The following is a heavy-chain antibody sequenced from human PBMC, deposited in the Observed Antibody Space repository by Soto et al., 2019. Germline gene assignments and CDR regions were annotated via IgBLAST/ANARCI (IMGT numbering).Heavy chain of an antibody. V-gene: IGHV3-33*01. Sequence: GGSLRLSCAASGFTFSSYGMHWVRQAPGKGLEWVALIWYDGTNKYYADSVKGRFIISRDNSKNTLYLQMNSLRAEDTAVYYCARDFRSGTYYNHIDHYMDVWGKGTTVTVSS. J-gene: IGHJ6*03. D-gene: IGHD3-10*01. CDR2: IWYDGTNK. CDR3: ARDFRSGTYYNHIDHYMDV. CDR1: GFTFSSYG.